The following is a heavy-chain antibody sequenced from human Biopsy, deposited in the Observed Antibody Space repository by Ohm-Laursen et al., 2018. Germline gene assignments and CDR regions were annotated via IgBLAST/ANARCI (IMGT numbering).Heavy chain of an antibody. CDR2: IQKDGNGK. J-gene: IGHJ4*02. CDR1: EFSFSTYW. D-gene: IGHD3-22*01. CDR3: ARGSHYYDGSGFYSFDN. Sequence: SLRLSCAASEFSFSTYWMTWVRQAPGKGLEWVANIQKDGNGKYYVDSVKGRFTISRDNDKNSLSLQMTNLRAEDTAVYYCARGSHYYDGSGFYSFDNWGQGTLVTVSS. V-gene: IGHV3-7*04.